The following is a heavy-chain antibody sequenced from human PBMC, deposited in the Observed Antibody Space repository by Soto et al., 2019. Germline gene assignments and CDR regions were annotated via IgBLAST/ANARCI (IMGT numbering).Heavy chain of an antibody. CDR3: GRGDSGMDV. J-gene: IGHJ6*02. Sequence: QVQLVQSGAEVKKPGASVKVSCKASGYNFMNHYMHWVRQAPGQGLEWMGIINPTGGGRTYAQKFQDRVTMTTDTSTSTLYMELSSLRFEDTAVYYCGRGDSGMDVWGQGTTVTVSS. CDR1: GYNFMNHY. CDR2: INPTGGGR. V-gene: IGHV1-46*01. D-gene: IGHD3-16*01.